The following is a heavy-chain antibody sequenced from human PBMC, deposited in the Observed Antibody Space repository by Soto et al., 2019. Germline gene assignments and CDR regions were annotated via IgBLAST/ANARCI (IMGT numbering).Heavy chain of an antibody. V-gene: IGHV3-23*01. J-gene: IGHJ4*02. CDR2: ISGSGGST. CDR1: GFTFSSYA. CDR3: QQDLPDQFDY. D-gene: IGHD2-2*01. Sequence: VRSLRLACASSGFTFSSYAMSWLRQAPGKGLEWVSAISGSGGSTYYADSVKGRFTISRDNSKNTLYLQMNSLRAEDTAVYYCQQDLPDQFDYWAQGTVVT.